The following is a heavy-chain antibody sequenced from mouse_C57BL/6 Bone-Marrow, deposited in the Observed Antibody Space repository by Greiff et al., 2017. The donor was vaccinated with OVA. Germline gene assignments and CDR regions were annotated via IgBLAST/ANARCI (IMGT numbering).Heavy chain of an antibody. CDR2: IDPSDSET. Sequence: QVQLQQPGAELVRPGSSVKLSCKASGYTFTSYWMHWVKQRPIQGLEWIGNIDPSDSETHYNQKFKDKATLTVDKSSSTAYMQLSSLTSEDSAVYDCARRGYGSSYYYAMDYWGQGTSVTVSS. D-gene: IGHD1-1*01. CDR1: GYTFTSYW. J-gene: IGHJ4*01. V-gene: IGHV1-52*01. CDR3: ARRGYGSSYYYAMDY.